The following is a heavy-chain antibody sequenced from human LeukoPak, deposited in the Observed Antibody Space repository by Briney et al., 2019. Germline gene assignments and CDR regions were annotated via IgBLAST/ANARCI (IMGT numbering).Heavy chain of an antibody. V-gene: IGHV4-34*01. CDR3: ARGRETTRFDP. D-gene: IGHD4-17*01. J-gene: IGHJ5*02. Sequence: SETLSLTCAVFGGSFSGYYWSWIRQPPGKGLEWIGEINHSGSTNYNPSLKSRVTISVDTSKNQFSLKLSSVTAADTAVYYCARGRETTRFDPWGQGTLVTVSS. CDR1: GGSFSGYY. CDR2: INHSGST.